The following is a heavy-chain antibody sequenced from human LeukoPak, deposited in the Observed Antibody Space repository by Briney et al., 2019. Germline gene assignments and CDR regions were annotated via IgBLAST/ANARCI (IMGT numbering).Heavy chain of an antibody. D-gene: IGHD1-14*01. Sequence: GGSLRLSCAASGFTFSSYGMHWVRQAPGKGLEWVAFIRYDGSNKDYADSVKGRFSISRENSKNTLSLQMNSLRAEDTAVYYCVSQPLDYWGQGTLVTVSS. CDR3: VSQPLDY. V-gene: IGHV3-30*02. CDR2: IRYDGSNK. J-gene: IGHJ4*02. CDR1: GFTFSSYG.